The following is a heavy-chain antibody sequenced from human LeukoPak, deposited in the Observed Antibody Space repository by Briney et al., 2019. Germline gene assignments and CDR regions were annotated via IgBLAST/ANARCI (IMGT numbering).Heavy chain of an antibody. D-gene: IGHD3-3*01. V-gene: IGHV4-4*08. J-gene: IGHJ5*01. CDR1: GGSTSSYY. Sequence: SETLSLTCTVSGGSTSSYYWTWIRQPPGKGLEWIGYMYPSGSTNYNPSLKSRVTISVDTSKNQFSLKLSSVTAADTAVYYCARGRLLEWFDYWGQGTLVSVSS. CDR2: MYPSGST. CDR3: ARGRLLEWFDY.